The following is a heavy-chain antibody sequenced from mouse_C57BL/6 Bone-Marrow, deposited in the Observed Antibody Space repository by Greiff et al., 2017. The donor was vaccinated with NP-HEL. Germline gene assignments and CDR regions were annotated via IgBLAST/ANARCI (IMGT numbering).Heavy chain of an antibody. J-gene: IGHJ4*01. V-gene: IGHV1-19*01. CDR1: GYTFTDYY. CDR3: ARASVVARGDY. D-gene: IGHD1-1*01. CDR2: INPYNGGT. Sequence: VQLQQSGPVLVKPGASVKMSCKASGYTFTDYYMNWVKQSHGKSLEWIGVINPYNGGTSYNQKFKGKATLTVDKSSSTAYMELNSLTSEDSAVYYCARASVVARGDYWGQGTSVTVSS.